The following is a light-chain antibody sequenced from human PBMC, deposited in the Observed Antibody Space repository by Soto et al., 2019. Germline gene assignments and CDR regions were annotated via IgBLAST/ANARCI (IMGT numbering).Light chain of an antibody. CDR3: QQYYSSLFT. Sequence: DIQMTQSPSTLSASVGDRVTITCRASQSISSWLAWYQQKPGKAPNLLIYKASTLEIGVPSRFSGSGSGTEFTLTINSLQPDDFAAYYCQQYYSSLFTFGQGTMLEI. CDR2: KAS. J-gene: IGKJ2*01. V-gene: IGKV1-5*03. CDR1: QSISSW.